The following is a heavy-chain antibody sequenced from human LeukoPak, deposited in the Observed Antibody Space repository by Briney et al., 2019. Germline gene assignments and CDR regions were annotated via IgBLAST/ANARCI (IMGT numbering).Heavy chain of an antibody. V-gene: IGHV1-24*01. CDR3: ATGPVMVQGVIISPRDYYYYMDV. CDR1: GYTLTELS. Sequence: ASAKVSCKVSGYTLTELSMHWVRQAPGKGLEWMGGFDPEDGETIYAQKFQGRVTMTEDTSTDTAYMELSSLRSEDTAVYYCATGPVMVQGVIISPRDYYYYMDVWGKGTTVTVSS. CDR2: FDPEDGET. J-gene: IGHJ6*03. D-gene: IGHD3-10*01.